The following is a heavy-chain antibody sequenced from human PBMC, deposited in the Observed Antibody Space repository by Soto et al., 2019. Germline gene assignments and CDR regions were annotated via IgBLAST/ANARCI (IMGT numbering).Heavy chain of an antibody. CDR3: ARVRRVVVPAAIGGFNYYYGMDV. CDR2: RSAYNGNT. V-gene: IGHV1-18*04. CDR1: GYTFTSYG. Sequence: ASVKVSCKASGYTFTSYGISWVRQAPGEGVERMGGRSAYNGNTNYAQKLQGRATMTTDTSTSTAYMELRSLRSDDTAVYYCARVRRVVVPAAIGGFNYYYGMDVWGQGTTVTVSS. D-gene: IGHD2-2*02. J-gene: IGHJ6*02.